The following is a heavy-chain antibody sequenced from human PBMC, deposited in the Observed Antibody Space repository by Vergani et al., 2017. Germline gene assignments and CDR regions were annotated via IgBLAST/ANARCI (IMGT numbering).Heavy chain of an antibody. V-gene: IGHV4-34*01. CDR1: GGSFSGYY. D-gene: IGHD1-26*01. CDR3: ARDSSYGRFDP. J-gene: IGHJ5*02. Sequence: QVQLQQWGAGLLKPSETLSLTCAVYGGSFSGYYWSWIRQPPGKGLEWIGEINHSGSTNYNPSLKSRVTISVDTSKNQFSLKLSSVTAADTAVYYCARDSSYGRFDPWGQGTLVTVSS. CDR2: INHSGST.